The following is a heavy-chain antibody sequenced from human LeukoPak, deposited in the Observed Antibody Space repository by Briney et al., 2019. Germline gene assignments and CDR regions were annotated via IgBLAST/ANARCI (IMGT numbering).Heavy chain of an antibody. V-gene: IGHV1-18*01. Sequence: ASVKVSCKASGYTFTSYGISWVRQAPGQGLEWMGWISAYNGNTNYAQKLQGRVTMTTDTSTSTAYMELRSLGSDDTAVYYCARLDSSSWSGGFNWFDPWGQGTLVTVSS. CDR3: ARLDSSSWSGGFNWFDP. D-gene: IGHD6-13*01. CDR1: GYTFTSYG. J-gene: IGHJ5*02. CDR2: ISAYNGNT.